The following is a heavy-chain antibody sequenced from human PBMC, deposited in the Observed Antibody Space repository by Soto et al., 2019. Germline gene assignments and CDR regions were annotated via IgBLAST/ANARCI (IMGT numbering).Heavy chain of an antibody. V-gene: IGHV5-51*01. J-gene: IGHJ4*02. Sequence: LGESLKISCKGSGYTFTAYWIAWVRQMPGKGLEWMGIIDPGDSETRYSPSFPGQVTMSADKFITTAYLQMTSLKASDTAMYYCARQLTAAADIDYWGQGTQVTVS. CDR1: GYTFTAYW. CDR2: IDPGDSET. D-gene: IGHD6-13*01. CDR3: ARQLTAAADIDY.